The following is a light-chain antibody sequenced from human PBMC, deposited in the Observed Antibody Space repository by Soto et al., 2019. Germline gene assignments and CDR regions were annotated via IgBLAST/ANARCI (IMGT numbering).Light chain of an antibody. V-gene: IGLV4-69*01. Sequence: QLVLTQSPSASASLGASVKLTCTLSSGHSSYAITWLQQQPEKGPRYLMKVNMDGSHSEGDGIPDRFSGSSSGTERYLTISSLQSEDEAHYYCQTWGAGFRVFGGGTKLTVL. CDR2: VNMDGSH. CDR1: SGHSSYA. CDR3: QTWGAGFRV. J-gene: IGLJ3*02.